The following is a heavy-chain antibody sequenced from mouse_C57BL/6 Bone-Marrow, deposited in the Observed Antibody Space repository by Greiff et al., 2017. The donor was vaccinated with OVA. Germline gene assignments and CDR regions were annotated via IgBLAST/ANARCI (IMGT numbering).Heavy chain of an antibody. D-gene: IGHD1-1*01. CDR1: GFSFTSYG. CDR2: IWSGGST. CDR3: ARNPLYYYGSSYYAMDY. V-gene: IGHV2-2*01. J-gene: IGHJ4*01. Sequence: VQLQESGPGLVQPSQSLSITCTVSGFSFTSYGVHWVRQSPGKGLEWLGVIWSGGSTDYNAAFISRLSISKDNSKSQVFFKMNSLQADYTAIYYCARNPLYYYGSSYYAMDYWGQGTSVTVSS.